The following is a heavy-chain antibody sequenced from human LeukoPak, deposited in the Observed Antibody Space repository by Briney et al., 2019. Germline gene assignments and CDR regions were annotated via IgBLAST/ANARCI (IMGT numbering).Heavy chain of an antibody. Sequence: GGSLRLSCAASGFAASGFTFSTFGMHWVRQAPGKGLEWVSSISSSSSYIYYADSVKGRFTISRDNAKNSLYLQMNSLRAEDTAVYYCARESRLRVTGTTAFDIWGQGTMVTVSS. J-gene: IGHJ3*02. CDR2: ISSSSSYI. CDR1: GFAASGFTFSTFG. CDR3: ARESRLRVTGTTAFDI. V-gene: IGHV3-21*01. D-gene: IGHD1-7*01.